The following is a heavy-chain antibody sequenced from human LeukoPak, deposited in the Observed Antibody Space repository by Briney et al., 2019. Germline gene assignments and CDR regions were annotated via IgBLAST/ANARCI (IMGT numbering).Heavy chain of an antibody. V-gene: IGHV3-64D*06. CDR1: GFTFSSYA. J-gene: IGHJ4*02. Sequence: PRGSLRLSCSASGFTFSSYAMHWVRQAPGKGLEYVSGISSNGGSTYYADSVKGRFTISRDNSKNTLYLQMSSLRAEDTAVYYCVISHGYYFDYWGQGTLVTVSS. CDR3: VISHGYYFDY. CDR2: ISSNGGST.